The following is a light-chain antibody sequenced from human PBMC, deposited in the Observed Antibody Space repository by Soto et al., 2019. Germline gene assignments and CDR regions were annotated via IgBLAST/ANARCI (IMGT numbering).Light chain of an antibody. Sequence: EIVLTQSPCTLSLSPGERATLSCRASQSVSSSYLAWYQQKPGQAPRLLIYGASSRATGIPDRFSGSGSGTDFTLTISRLEPEDFAVYYCQQYGSSGTWTFGQGTKVDI. CDR2: GAS. V-gene: IGKV3-20*01. J-gene: IGKJ1*01. CDR3: QQYGSSGTWT. CDR1: QSVSSSY.